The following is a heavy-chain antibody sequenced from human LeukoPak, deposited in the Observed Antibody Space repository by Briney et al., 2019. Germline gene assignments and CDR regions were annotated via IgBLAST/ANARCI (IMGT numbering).Heavy chain of an antibody. Sequence: GGSLRLSCAASGFTVSHNYMSWVRQAPGKGLEWVAVIWFDGSNKYYVDSVKGRFTVSRDNSKNTLYLQMNSLRAEDTAVYYCARPTLGFYRFWGQGTLVTVSS. J-gene: IGHJ4*02. CDR1: GFTVSHNY. D-gene: IGHD3-16*01. CDR2: IWFDGSNK. V-gene: IGHV3-33*08. CDR3: ARPTLGFYRF.